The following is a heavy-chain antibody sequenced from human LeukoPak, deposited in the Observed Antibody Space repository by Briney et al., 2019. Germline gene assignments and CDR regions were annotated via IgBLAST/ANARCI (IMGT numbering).Heavy chain of an antibody. D-gene: IGHD4-23*01. CDR2: IWYDGSNK. CDR3: AKGGTVVTPDY. J-gene: IGHJ4*02. V-gene: IGHV3-30*02. Sequence: GGSLRLSCAASGFTFSSYGMHWVRQAPGKGLEWVAVIWYDGSNKYYADSVKGRFTISRDNSKNTLYLQMNSLRAEDTAVYYCAKGGTVVTPDYWGQGTLVTVSS. CDR1: GFTFSSYG.